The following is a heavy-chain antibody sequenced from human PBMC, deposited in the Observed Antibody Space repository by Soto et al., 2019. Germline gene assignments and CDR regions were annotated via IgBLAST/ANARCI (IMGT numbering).Heavy chain of an antibody. Sequence: ASVKVSCKASGYTFTGYYMHWVRQAPGQGLEWMGWINPNSGGTNYAQKFQGRVTMTRDTSISTAYMELSRLRSDDTAVYYCARVGRGYSYGHPHYFDYWGLGTMVTVSS. J-gene: IGHJ4*02. D-gene: IGHD5-18*01. CDR1: GYTFTGYY. CDR3: ARVGRGYSYGHPHYFDY. CDR2: INPNSGGT. V-gene: IGHV1-2*02.